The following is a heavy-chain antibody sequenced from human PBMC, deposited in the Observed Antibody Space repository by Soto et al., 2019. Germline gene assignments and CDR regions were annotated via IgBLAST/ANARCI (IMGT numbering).Heavy chain of an antibody. V-gene: IGHV3-21*06. CDR2: ISSGSSDK. D-gene: IGHD2-2*01. Sequence: MQLVESGGGLVKPGGSLRLSCAASGFTFTSSTMKWVRQAPGKGLEWVSSISSGSSDKYYADSVRGRFTISRDDAKNSVYLQMKGLRAEHSAVYYCVRLDCSGTSCYFYGLDVWGQGTTVTVSS. CDR1: GFTFTSST. J-gene: IGHJ6*02. CDR3: VRLDCSGTSCYFYGLDV.